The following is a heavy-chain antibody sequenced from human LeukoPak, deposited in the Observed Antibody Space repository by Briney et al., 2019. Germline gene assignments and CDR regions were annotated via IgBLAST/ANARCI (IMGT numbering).Heavy chain of an antibody. V-gene: IGHV1-8*01. CDR1: GYTFTSYD. Sequence: ASVKVSCKASGYTFTSYDINWVRQATGQGLEWMGRMNPNSGNTGYAQKFQGRVTMTRNTSISTAYMELSSLRSEDTAVYYCARRLRLGELSPPGYWGQGTLVTVSS. J-gene: IGHJ4*02. CDR2: MNPNSGNT. CDR3: ARRLRLGELSPPGY. D-gene: IGHD3-16*02.